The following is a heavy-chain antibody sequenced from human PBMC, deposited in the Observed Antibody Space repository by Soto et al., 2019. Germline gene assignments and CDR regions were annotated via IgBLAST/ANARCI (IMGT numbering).Heavy chain of an antibody. CDR1: GFTFSSYA. Sequence: PGGSLRLSCAASGFTFSSYAMHWVRQAPGKGLEWVAVISYDGSNKYYADSVEGRFTISRDNSKNTLYLQMNSLRAEDTAVYYCARGSGYQYYFDYWGQGTLVTVSS. CDR2: ISYDGSNK. J-gene: IGHJ4*02. V-gene: IGHV3-30-3*01. D-gene: IGHD3-3*01. CDR3: ARGSGYQYYFDY.